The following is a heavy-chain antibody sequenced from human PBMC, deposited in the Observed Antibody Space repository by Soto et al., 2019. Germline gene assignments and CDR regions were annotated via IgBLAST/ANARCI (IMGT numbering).Heavy chain of an antibody. CDR3: ERTVVTPSSAFDI. CDR1: GFSLSNARMG. Sequence: QVTLKESGPVLVKPTETLTLTCTVSGFSLSNARMGVSWIRQPPGKALDWLAHIFSNDEKAYSTSLKSRLTISKEISKSQVVRTMTNMDPVETATYYCERTVVTPSSAFDIWGQGTMVTVSS. V-gene: IGHV2-26*01. D-gene: IGHD2-21*02. J-gene: IGHJ3*02. CDR2: IFSNDEK.